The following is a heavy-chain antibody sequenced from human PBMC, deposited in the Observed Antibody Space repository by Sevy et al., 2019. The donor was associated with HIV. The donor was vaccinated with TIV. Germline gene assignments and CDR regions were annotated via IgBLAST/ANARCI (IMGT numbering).Heavy chain of an antibody. V-gene: IGHV3-30*03. CDR1: GISFTTSG. CDR3: AREAGYSPGWVPGNY. CDR2: ISYDESAK. D-gene: IGHD5-12*01. J-gene: IGHJ4*02. Sequence: SCVVSGISFTTSGMHWVRQAPGKGLEWVAVISYDESAKYYADSVKGRFTISRDISKNTLYLQMNSLRAEDTAVYYCAREAGYSPGWVPGNYWGQGTLVTVSS.